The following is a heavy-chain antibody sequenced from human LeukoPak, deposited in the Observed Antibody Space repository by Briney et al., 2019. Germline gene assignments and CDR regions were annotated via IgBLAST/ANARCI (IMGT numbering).Heavy chain of an antibody. CDR3: AKTSGIAAEDTNYYYYYMDV. V-gene: IGHV4-39*07. J-gene: IGHJ6*03. CDR2: IYYSGST. CDR1: GASINSSSYY. D-gene: IGHD6-13*01. Sequence: SETLSLTCTVSGASINSSSYYWGWIRQPPGKGLEWIGSIYYSGSTYYNPTLKSRVTISVDTSKNQFSPKLSSVTAADTAVYYCAKTSGIAAEDTNYYYYYMDVWGKGTTVTISS.